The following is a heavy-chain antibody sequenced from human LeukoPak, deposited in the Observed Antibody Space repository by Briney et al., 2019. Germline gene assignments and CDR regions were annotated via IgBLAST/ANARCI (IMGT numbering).Heavy chain of an antibody. D-gene: IGHD1-1*01. CDR2: IKEDESEK. CDR3: ARAHTSAWNVFPDY. CDR1: GFTFNNYW. J-gene: IGHJ4*02. Sequence: PGGSLRLSCAASGFTFNNYWMSWLRQAPGKGPEWVANIKEDESEKYYVDSVKGRFTISRDNAKNALYLQTNSLRVEDTAIFYCARAHTSAWNVFPDYWGQGTLVTVSS. V-gene: IGHV3-7*01.